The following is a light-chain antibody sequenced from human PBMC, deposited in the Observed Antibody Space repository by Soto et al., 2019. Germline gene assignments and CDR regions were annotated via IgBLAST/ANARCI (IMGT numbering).Light chain of an antibody. CDR2: GAS. CDR3: QQANSFPFS. Sequence: DIQMTQSPSSVSASVGDRVTITCRASQDFSSWLVWYQQKPGKAPKLLIYGASRLQSGVPSRFSGSGSGTEFTLTNSSLQPEDFATYYCQQANSFPFSFGGGTKVDIK. V-gene: IGKV1D-12*01. CDR1: QDFSSW. J-gene: IGKJ4*01.